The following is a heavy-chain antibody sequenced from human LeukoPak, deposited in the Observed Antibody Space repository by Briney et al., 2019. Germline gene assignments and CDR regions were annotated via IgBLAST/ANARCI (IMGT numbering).Heavy chain of an antibody. CDR3: ARVLVGLFFDY. CDR1: GYSISSGYY. D-gene: IGHD1-26*01. CDR2: IYHSGST. Sequence: SETLSLTCAVSGYSISSGYYWGWIRQPPGQGLEWIGSIYHSGSTYYNPSLKSRVTISVDTSKNQFSLKLSSVTAADTAVYYCARVLVGLFFDYWGQGTLVTVSS. V-gene: IGHV4-38-2*01. J-gene: IGHJ4*02.